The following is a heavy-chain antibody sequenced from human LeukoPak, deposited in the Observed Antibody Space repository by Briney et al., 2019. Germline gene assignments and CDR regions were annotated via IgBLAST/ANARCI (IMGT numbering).Heavy chain of an antibody. D-gene: IGHD2-2*01. CDR1: GYTFTSYG. CDR3: ARTYCSSTSCYSGY. Sequence: ASVKVSCKASGYTFTSYGISWVRQAPGQGLEWMGWISAYNGNTNYAQKLQGRVTMTTDTSTSTAYMELRSLRSDDTAVYYGARTYCSSTSCYSGYWGQGTLVTVSS. J-gene: IGHJ4*02. V-gene: IGHV1-18*01. CDR2: ISAYNGNT.